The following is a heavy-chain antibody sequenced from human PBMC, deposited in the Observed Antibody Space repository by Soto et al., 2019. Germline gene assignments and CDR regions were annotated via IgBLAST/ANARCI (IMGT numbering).Heavy chain of an antibody. CDR1: GYIFINYY. J-gene: IGHJ4*02. CDR2: FNPMSGST. Sequence: QVQLVQSGAEVKKPGASVKISCTTSGYIFINYYIHWVRQAPGQGLEWVALFNPMSGSTNYAQKLQGSVPVTRDTATGTVYMELSSLISEDTAVYYCARDLAAADYWGQGTLVTVSS. CDR3: ARDLAAADY. V-gene: IGHV1-46*04. D-gene: IGHD6-13*01.